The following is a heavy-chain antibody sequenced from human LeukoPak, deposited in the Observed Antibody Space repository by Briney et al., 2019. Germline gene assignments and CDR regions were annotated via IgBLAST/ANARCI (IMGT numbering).Heavy chain of an antibody. D-gene: IGHD5-12*01. J-gene: IGHJ6*03. V-gene: IGHV3-21*01. CDR3: ARDLYSGYERGYYYYMDV. CDR2: ISSSSSYI. CDR1: GFTFSSYS. Sequence: GGSLRLSCAASGFTFSSYSMNWVRQAPGKGLEWVSSISSSSSYIYYADSVKGRFTISRGNAKNSLYLQMNSLRAEDTAVYYCARDLYSGYERGYYYYMDVWGKGTTVTVSS.